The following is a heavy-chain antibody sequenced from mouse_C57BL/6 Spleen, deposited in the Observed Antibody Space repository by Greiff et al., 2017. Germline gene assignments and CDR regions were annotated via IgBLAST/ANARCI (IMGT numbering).Heavy chain of an antibody. CDR2: INPIGGST. D-gene: IGHD2-2*01. Sequence: QVQLQQPGAELVKPGASVKLSCKASGYTFTSSGLHWVRQRPGQGLEWIGMINPIGGSTNYKKKFKRKATLTVDKSSSTAYMQLSSLTSEDSAVYYCAGMVTDYAMDYWGQGTSVTGSS. J-gene: IGHJ4*01. V-gene: IGHV1-64*01. CDR1: GYTFTSSG. CDR3: AGMVTDYAMDY.